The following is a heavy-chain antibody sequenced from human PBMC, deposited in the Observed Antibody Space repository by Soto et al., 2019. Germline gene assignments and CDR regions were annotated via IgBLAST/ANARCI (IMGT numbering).Heavy chain of an antibody. CDR2: IVAGSGWT. J-gene: IGHJ4*02. D-gene: IGHD2-21*02. Sequence: AASVKVSCKASGFTFSNSAVQWVRQARGQRLEWIGWIVAGSGWTDYAQRYQERVSITRDLSTRTDYMELSSLRSEETPVYYCAADRAYCGGACYSGNDYWGQGTLVTVSS. V-gene: IGHV1-58*01. CDR1: GFTFSNSA. CDR3: AADRAYCGGACYSGNDY.